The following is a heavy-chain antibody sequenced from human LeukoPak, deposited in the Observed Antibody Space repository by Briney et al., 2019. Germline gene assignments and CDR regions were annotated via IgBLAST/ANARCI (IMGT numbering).Heavy chain of an antibody. CDR2: IYYSGST. D-gene: IGHD3-3*01. J-gene: IGHJ4*02. CDR3: AMPGGDPYDFWSGDRQV. Sequence: SETLSLTCTVSGGSISSSSYYWGWIRQPPGKGLEWIGSIYYSGSTYYNPSLKSRVTISVDTSKNQFSLKLSSVTAADTAVYYCAMPGGDPYDFWSGDRQVWGQGTLVTVSS. V-gene: IGHV4-39*01. CDR1: GGSISSSSYY.